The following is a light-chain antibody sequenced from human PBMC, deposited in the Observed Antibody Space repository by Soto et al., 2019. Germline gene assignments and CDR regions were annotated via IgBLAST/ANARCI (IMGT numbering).Light chain of an antibody. J-gene: IGKJ1*01. CDR2: GAS. Sequence: EIVMTQSPATLSVSPGERATLSCRASQSVSSNLAWYQQKPGQAPRLLIYGASTRATGNTARFSDSGSGTEFTLTISSLQSEDFAVYYCQQYNNWWTFGQGTKVEIK. V-gene: IGKV3-15*01. CDR1: QSVSSN. CDR3: QQYNNWWT.